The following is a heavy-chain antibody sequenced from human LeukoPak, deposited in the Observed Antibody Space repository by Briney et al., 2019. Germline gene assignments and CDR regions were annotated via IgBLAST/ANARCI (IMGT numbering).Heavy chain of an antibody. J-gene: IGHJ4*02. D-gene: IGHD2-21*01. CDR1: GFTFSSYS. CDR3: ANLQLFDDY. V-gene: IGHV3-23*01. Sequence: GGSLRLSCAASGFTFSSYSMNWVRQAPGKGLEWVSAISGSGGSTYYADSVKGRFTISRDNSKNTLYLQMNSLRAEDTAVYYCANLQLFDDYWGQGTLVTVSS. CDR2: ISGSGGST.